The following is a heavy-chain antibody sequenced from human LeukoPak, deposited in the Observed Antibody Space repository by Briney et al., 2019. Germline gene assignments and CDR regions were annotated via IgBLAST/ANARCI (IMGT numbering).Heavy chain of an antibody. Sequence: GASVKVSCKASGNSYIHWVRQAPGQGLEWMGMTNPSGGGTSYAQKFQGRVTMTRDRSTSIVYMELSSLRSEDTAVYFCASGGYDWDAYDYWGQGTPVTVSS. D-gene: IGHD5-12*01. CDR1: GNSY. CDR2: TNPSGGGT. J-gene: IGHJ4*02. V-gene: IGHV1-46*01. CDR3: ASGGYDWDAYDY.